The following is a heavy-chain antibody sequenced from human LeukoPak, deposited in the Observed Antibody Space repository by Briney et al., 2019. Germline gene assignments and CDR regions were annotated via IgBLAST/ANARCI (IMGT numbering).Heavy chain of an antibody. CDR1: GITLSNYG. V-gene: IGHV3-23*01. CDR2: ISGSGGTT. D-gene: IGHD3-22*01. Sequence: PGGSLRLSCAVSGITLSNYGMSWVRQASGKGLEWVAGISGSGGTTNYADSVKGRFTISRDNPKNTLYLQMNSLRAEDTAVYFCAKRGVVIRVILVGFHKEAYYFDSWGQGALVTVSS. CDR3: AKRGVVIRVILVGFHKEAYYFDS. J-gene: IGHJ4*02.